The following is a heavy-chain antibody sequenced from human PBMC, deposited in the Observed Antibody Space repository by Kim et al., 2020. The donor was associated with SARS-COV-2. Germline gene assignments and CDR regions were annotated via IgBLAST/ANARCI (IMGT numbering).Heavy chain of an antibody. V-gene: IGHV5-51*01. CDR3: ARNYYDFWSGYSNWFDP. CDR2: IYPGDSDT. CDR1: GYSFTSYW. D-gene: IGHD3-3*01. Sequence: GESLKISCKGSGYSFTSYWIGWVRQMPGKGLEWMGIIYPGDSDTRYSPSFQGQVTISADKSISTAYLQWSSLKASDTAMYYCARNYYDFWSGYSNWFDPWGQGTLVTVSS. J-gene: IGHJ5*02.